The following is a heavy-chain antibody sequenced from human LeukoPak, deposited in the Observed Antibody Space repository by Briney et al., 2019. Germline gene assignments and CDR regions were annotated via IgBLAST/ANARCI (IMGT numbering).Heavy chain of an antibody. V-gene: IGHV3-30*02. J-gene: IGHJ4*02. D-gene: IGHD4-11*01. CDR2: IRYDGSNK. CDR3: SVRTEQSDY. CDR1: GFTFSTYG. Sequence: GGSLRLSCAASGFTFSTYGMHWVRQAPGKGLEWVAFIRYDGSNKYYADSVKGRFTISRDNSKNTLYLQMNSLRAEDTAVYYSSVRTEQSDYWGQGTLVTVSS.